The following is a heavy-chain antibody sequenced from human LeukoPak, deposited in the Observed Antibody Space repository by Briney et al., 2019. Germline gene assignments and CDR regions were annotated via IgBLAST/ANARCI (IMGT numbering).Heavy chain of an antibody. V-gene: IGHV1-2*02. J-gene: IGHJ4*02. CDR3: ARVGIMITFGGVILWYFDY. D-gene: IGHD3-16*02. CDR1: GYTFTGYY. Sequence: ASVKVSCKASGYTFTGYYMHWVRQAPGQGLEWMGWINPNSGGTNYAQKFQGRVTMTRDTSISTAYMELRSLRSDDTAVYYCARVGIMITFGGVILWYFDYWGQGTLVTVSS. CDR2: INPNSGGT.